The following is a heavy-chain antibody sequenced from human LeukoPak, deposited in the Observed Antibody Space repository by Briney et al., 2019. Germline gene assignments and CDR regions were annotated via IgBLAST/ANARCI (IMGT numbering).Heavy chain of an antibody. V-gene: IGHV3-48*01. Sequence: PGGSLRLSCAASGFTFSRYSMNWVRQAPGKGLEWVSYISSSSSTVYYADSLKGRFTISRNNAKNSLYLQMNSLRVEDTAVYYCAREASSYDILTAYYLNWFDPWGQGTLVTVSS. J-gene: IGHJ5*02. D-gene: IGHD3-9*01. CDR1: GFTFSRYS. CDR2: ISSSSSTV. CDR3: AREASSYDILTAYYLNWFDP.